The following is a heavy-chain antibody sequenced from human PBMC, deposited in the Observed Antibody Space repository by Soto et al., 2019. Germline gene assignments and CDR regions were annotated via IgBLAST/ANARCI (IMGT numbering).Heavy chain of an antibody. CDR2: INHSGST. V-gene: IGHV4-34*01. CDR3: ARRRSSSPDAFDI. CDR1: GGSFSGYY. J-gene: IGHJ3*02. D-gene: IGHD6-13*01. Sequence: SETLSLTCAVYGGSFSGYYWSWIRQPPGKGLEWIGEINHSGSTNYNPSLKSRVTISVDTSKNQFSLKLSSVTAADTAVYYCARRRSSSPDAFDIWGQGTMVTVSS.